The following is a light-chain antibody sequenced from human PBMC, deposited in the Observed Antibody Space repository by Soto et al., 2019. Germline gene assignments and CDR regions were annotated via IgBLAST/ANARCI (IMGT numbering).Light chain of an antibody. Sequence: VLTQSPATLSLSTGERATLSCRASQSIHTSFAWYQQKPGQPPRLVVYDSTLRANGVPDRFGGSRSGTEFTLTINNLEPEDFAVYYCQQRNVLPPITFCQGTRLEI. CDR2: DST. CDR3: QQRNVLPPIT. V-gene: IGKV3-11*01. J-gene: IGKJ5*01. CDR1: QSIHTS.